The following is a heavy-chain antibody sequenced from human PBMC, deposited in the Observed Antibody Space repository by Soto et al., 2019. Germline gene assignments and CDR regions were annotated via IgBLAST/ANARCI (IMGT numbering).Heavy chain of an antibody. CDR2: IVVGSGNT. J-gene: IGHJ3*02. D-gene: IGHD1-26*01. CDR3: AASSGSYYGDAFDI. Sequence: SVKVSCKASGFTFTSSAVQWVRQARGQRLEWIGWIVVGSGNTNYAQKFQERVTITRDMSTSTAYMELSSLRSEDTAVYYCAASSGSYYGDAFDIWGQGTMVTV. CDR1: GFTFTSSA. V-gene: IGHV1-58*01.